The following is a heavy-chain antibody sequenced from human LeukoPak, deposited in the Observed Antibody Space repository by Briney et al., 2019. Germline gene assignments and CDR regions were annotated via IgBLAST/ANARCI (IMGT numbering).Heavy chain of an antibody. CDR3: AKDGHYQLRYGVDAFDI. V-gene: IGHV3-30*02. D-gene: IGHD2-2*01. Sequence: GRSLRLSCAASGFTFSNYGMNWVRQAPGKGLEWVAFIRYDGSNKYYADSVKGRFTISRDNSKNTLYLQMNSLRAEDTAVYYCAKDGHYQLRYGVDAFDIWGQGTMVTVSS. J-gene: IGHJ3*02. CDR1: GFTFSNYG. CDR2: IRYDGSNK.